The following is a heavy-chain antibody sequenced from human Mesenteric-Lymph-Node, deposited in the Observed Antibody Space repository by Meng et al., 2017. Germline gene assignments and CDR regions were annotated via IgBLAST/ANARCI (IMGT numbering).Heavy chain of an antibody. CDR3: ARGPTTYFDY. D-gene: IGHD4-17*01. J-gene: IGHJ4*02. Sequence: QLQLQESGSGLVHPSQTLSLTCAVPGGSISSGGFSWRWVRQPPGKGLEWIGYIYYSGSTYYNPSLRSRITISVDTSKNQFSLRLRSVTAADTAVYYCARGPTTYFDYWGQGTLVTVSS. V-gene: IGHV4-30-2*05. CDR2: IYYSGST. CDR1: GGSISSGGFS.